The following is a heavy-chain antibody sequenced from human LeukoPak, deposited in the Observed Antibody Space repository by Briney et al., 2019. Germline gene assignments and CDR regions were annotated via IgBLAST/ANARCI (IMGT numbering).Heavy chain of an antibody. CDR2: ISGSGVTT. V-gene: IGHV3-23*01. CDR3: AKAYYDDYYDY. J-gene: IGHJ4*02. Sequence: GGSLRLSCAASGFPFSTNAMTWVRKAPGKGLEWVSDISGSGVTTYYADSVKGRFTISRDNSSNTLYLQMNSLRAEDTSVYYCAKAYYDDYYDYWGQGTLVTVSS. CDR1: GFPFSTNA. D-gene: IGHD3-3*01.